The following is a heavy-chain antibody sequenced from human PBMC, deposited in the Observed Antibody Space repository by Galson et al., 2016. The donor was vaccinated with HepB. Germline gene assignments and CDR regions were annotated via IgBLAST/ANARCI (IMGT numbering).Heavy chain of an antibody. V-gene: IGHV1-24*01. J-gene: IGHJ4*02. Sequence: SVKVSCKVSGKSLSELSMYWVRQAPGKGLEWMGGFDPEDGETLYARMFQGRVTMTEDTSTDTAYMELSSLRSEDTAVYYCATGPLGAISVSFDYWGQGTLVTVSS. D-gene: IGHD1-26*01. CDR3: ATGPLGAISVSFDY. CDR2: FDPEDGET. CDR1: GKSLSELS.